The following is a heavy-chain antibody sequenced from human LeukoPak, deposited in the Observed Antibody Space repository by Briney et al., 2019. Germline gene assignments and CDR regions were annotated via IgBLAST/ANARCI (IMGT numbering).Heavy chain of an antibody. Sequence: GVSLRLSCATSGFTFTDYYMSWIRQAPGKGLEWVSYISVSGTTMYYADSVKGRFTLSRDNAKNSLYLQMNSLRAEDTAVYYCARVGRLQYGDYVAFDYWGQGTLVTVSS. D-gene: IGHD4-17*01. V-gene: IGHV3-11*01. CDR2: ISVSGTTM. CDR3: ARVGRLQYGDYVAFDY. CDR1: GFTFTDYY. J-gene: IGHJ4*02.